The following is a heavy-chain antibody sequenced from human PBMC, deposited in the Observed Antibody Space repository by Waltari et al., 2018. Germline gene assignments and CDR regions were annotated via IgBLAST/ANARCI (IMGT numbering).Heavy chain of an antibody. CDR2: IYWNDDK. D-gene: IGHD3-3*01. Sequence: QITLKVSGPTLVKPTQTLTLTCTFSGFSLSTSGVGVGWIRQPPGKALEWLALIYWNDDKRYSPALKSRLTITKDTSKNQVVLTMTNMDPVDTATYYCAHGSIDFWSGYYVNFDYWGQGTLVTVSS. J-gene: IGHJ4*02. CDR1: GFSLSTSGVG. V-gene: IGHV2-5*01. CDR3: AHGSIDFWSGYYVNFDY.